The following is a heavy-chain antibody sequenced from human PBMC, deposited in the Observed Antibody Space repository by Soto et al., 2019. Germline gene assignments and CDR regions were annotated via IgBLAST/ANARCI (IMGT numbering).Heavy chain of an antibody. Sequence: PGGSLRLSCAASGFSFGSYALSWVRQAPGKGLEWVSTISGSDGKTFYADSVKGRFSISRDTSQRTVYLQMNSLRADDTAMYYCARWSYLDYWGQGTRVTVSS. D-gene: IGHD3-3*01. CDR3: ARWSYLDY. J-gene: IGHJ4*02. CDR1: GFSFGSYA. CDR2: ISGSDGKT. V-gene: IGHV3-23*01.